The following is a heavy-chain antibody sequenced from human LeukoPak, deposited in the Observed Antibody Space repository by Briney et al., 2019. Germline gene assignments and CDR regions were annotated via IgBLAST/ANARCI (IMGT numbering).Heavy chain of an antibody. D-gene: IGHD3-22*01. CDR1: GYTFTSHD. J-gene: IGHJ5*02. Sequence: ASVKVSCKDSGYTFTSHDINWVRQATGQGLEWMGWMNPNSGNTGYAQKFQGRVTMTRNTSISTAYMELSSLRSEDTAVYYCASHRPDSSGYSYNWFDPWGQGTLVTVSS. CDR2: MNPNSGNT. CDR3: ASHRPDSSGYSYNWFDP. V-gene: IGHV1-8*01.